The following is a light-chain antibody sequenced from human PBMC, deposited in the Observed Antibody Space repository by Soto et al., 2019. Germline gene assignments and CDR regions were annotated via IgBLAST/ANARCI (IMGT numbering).Light chain of an antibody. V-gene: IGKV1-9*01. Sequence: DIHWTQSPSFLSASVGDRVAIPRRASQGISTYLAWYQQKPGKAPNILIYTASTLQTGVPSRFSGSGSGTKFTLTIARLQPDDFSTYYCQQYETFSGTFGPGTKVDIK. CDR2: TAS. J-gene: IGKJ1*01. CDR3: QQYETFSGT. CDR1: QGISTY.